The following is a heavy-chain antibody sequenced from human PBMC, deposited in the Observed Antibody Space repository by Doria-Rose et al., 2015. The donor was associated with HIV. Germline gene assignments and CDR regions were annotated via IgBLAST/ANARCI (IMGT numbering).Heavy chain of an antibody. J-gene: IGHJ4*02. CDR1: GASVSSRGYY. Sequence: QVKLQESGPGLVKPSETLSLTCSVSGASVSSRGYYWNWIRQVPGKGLESLGYTYYTGTSDYSPSLKSRLNMAVDTSKNQFSLKLSFVTVADTAVYYCARMGSYRELDYCGQGAPVIVSA. CDR3: ARMGSYRELDY. D-gene: IGHD3-3*01. CDR2: TYYTGTS. V-gene: IGHV4-31*03.